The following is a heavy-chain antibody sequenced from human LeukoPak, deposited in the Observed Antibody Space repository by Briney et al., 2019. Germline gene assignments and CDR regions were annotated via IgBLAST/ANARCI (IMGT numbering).Heavy chain of an antibody. CDR1: GFTFSSCA. CDR2: LSGSGAST. D-gene: IGHD5-18*01. V-gene: IGHV3-23*01. J-gene: IGHJ4*02. CDR3: AKYLGKYSYGYSGLDY. Sequence: GGSLRLSCAASGFTFSSCAMTWVRQAPGRGLEWVSSLSGSGASTFYADSVKGRFTISRDNSKNTLSLQMSSLRAEDTAVYFCAKYLGKYSYGYSGLDYWGQGTLVTVSS.